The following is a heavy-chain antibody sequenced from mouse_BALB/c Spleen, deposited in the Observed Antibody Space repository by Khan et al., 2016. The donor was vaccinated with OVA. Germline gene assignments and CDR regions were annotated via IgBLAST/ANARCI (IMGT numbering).Heavy chain of an antibody. Sequence: EVQLQESGPELVKPGASVKMSCKASGYTFTNYIIHWVKQKPGQGLEWIGYINPYTDGTKYNEKFKGKATLTSDKSSSTAYMELSGLTSEDSAVYYCARDYGSSFWFAYWGQGTLVTVSA. D-gene: IGHD1-1*01. CDR1: GYTFTNYI. J-gene: IGHJ3*01. CDR2: INPYTDGT. V-gene: IGHV1S136*01. CDR3: ARDYGSSFWFAY.